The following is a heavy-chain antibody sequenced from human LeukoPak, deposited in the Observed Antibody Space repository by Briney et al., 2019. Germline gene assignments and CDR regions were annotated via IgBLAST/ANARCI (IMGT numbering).Heavy chain of an antibody. Sequence: SVKVSCKTSGFTFTSSAVQWVRQARGQRLEWIGWIVVGSGATNYAQKFQERVTITRDMSTSTAYMELRSLRSEDTAVYYCAEYCSSISCYTKVDYWGQGTLVTVSS. CDR1: GFTFTSSA. V-gene: IGHV1-58*01. D-gene: IGHD2-2*02. CDR2: IVVGSGAT. CDR3: AEYCSSISCYTKVDY. J-gene: IGHJ4*02.